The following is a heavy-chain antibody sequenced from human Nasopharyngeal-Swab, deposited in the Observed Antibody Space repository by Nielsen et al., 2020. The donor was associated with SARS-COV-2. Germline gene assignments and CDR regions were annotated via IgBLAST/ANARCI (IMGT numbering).Heavy chain of an antibody. Sequence: SETLSLTCTVSGDSITNYYWSWIRQPPGKELEWIGNFYYSGSTNYSPSLKSRVIISADTSKNQFSLKLTTVTAADTAVYYCARWSTISRFFDFWGQGTQVTVSS. CDR2: FYYSGST. D-gene: IGHD1-26*01. CDR3: ARWSTISRFFDF. V-gene: IGHV4-59*01. CDR1: GDSITNYY. J-gene: IGHJ4*02.